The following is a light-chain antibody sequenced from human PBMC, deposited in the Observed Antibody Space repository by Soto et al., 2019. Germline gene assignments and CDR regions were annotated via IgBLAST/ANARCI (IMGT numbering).Light chain of an antibody. CDR1: QSIDTY. J-gene: IGKJ1*01. Sequence: DIQMTQSPSSLSASLGDRVTITCRASQSIDTYLNWYQQKPGKAPKLLIYAASTLQSAVPSRFSGSGSGTDFTLTISSLQPEDFATYYCQQSYSNPRTFGQGTKVEIK. CDR2: AAS. V-gene: IGKV1-39*01. CDR3: QQSYSNPRT.